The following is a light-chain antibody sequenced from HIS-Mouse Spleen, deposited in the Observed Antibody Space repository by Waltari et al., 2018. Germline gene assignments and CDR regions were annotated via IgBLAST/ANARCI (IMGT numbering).Light chain of an antibody. V-gene: IGKV3-20*01. Sequence: ELVLTQSPGTLSLSPGERATLSCRASPSVSSSYLAWYQQKPGQAPRLLIYGASSRATGIPDRFSGSGSGTDFTLTISRLEPEDFAVYYCQQYGSSPPWTFGQGTKVEIK. J-gene: IGKJ1*01. CDR3: QQYGSSPPWT. CDR1: PSVSSSY. CDR2: GAS.